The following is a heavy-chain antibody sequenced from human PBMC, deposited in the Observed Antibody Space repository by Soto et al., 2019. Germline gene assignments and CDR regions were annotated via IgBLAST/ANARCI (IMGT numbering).Heavy chain of an antibody. D-gene: IGHD5-18*01. CDR2: IIPIFGTA. CDR3: ARVGYSYGYGY. V-gene: IGHV1-69*13. CDR1: GGTISSYA. J-gene: IGHJ4*02. Sequence: GASVKVSCKASGGTISSYAISWVRQAPGQGLEWMGGIIPIFGTANYAQKFQGRVTITADESTSTAYMELSSLRSEDTAVYYCARVGYSYGYGYWGQGTLVTVSS.